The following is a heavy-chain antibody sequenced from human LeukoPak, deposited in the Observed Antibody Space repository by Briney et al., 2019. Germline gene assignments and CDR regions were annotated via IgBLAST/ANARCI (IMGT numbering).Heavy chain of an antibody. CDR2: IKQDGSEK. Sequence: PGGSLRLSCAASGFTFSSYWMSWVRQAPGKGLEWVANIKQDGSEKYYVDSVKGRFTISGDNAKNSLYLQMNSLRAEDTAVYYCARDHYDFWSGYLSGFDYWGQGTLVTVSS. J-gene: IGHJ4*02. CDR1: GFTFSSYW. D-gene: IGHD3-3*01. V-gene: IGHV3-7*01. CDR3: ARDHYDFWSGYLSGFDY.